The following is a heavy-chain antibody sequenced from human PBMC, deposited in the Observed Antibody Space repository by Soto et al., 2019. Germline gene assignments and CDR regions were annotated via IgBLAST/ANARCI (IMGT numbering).Heavy chain of an antibody. Sequence: SETLSLTCAVYGGSFSGYYWSWIRQPPGKGLEWIGEINHSGSTNYNPSLKSRVTISVDTSKNQFSLKLSSVTAADTAVYYCARRNYDSSGYHDYWGQGTLVT. CDR1: GGSFSGYY. V-gene: IGHV4-34*01. CDR2: INHSGST. J-gene: IGHJ4*02. CDR3: ARRNYDSSGYHDY. D-gene: IGHD3-22*01.